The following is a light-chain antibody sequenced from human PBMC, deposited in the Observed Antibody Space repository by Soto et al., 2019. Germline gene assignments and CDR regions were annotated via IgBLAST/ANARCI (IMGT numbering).Light chain of an antibody. V-gene: IGKV3-15*01. CDR2: GAS. CDR3: QQYDNWPLT. J-gene: IGKJ4*01. Sequence: EIVMTQSPATLSVFPGERVTLSCRASQSVSSNLAWYQQKPGQAPRFLMYGASTRATGIPARFSGSGSGTEFTLTISSLQSEDFAVYYCQQYDNWPLTFGGGTKVDI. CDR1: QSVSSN.